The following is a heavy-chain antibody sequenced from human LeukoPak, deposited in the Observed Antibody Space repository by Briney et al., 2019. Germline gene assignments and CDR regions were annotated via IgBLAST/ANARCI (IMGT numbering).Heavy chain of an antibody. Sequence: SETLSLTCTVSGYSISSGYYWGWIRQPPGKGLEWIGSIYHSGSTYYNPSLKSRVTISVDTSKNQFSLKLSSVTAADTAVYYCARHLGYYYGSGSGRRTINWFDPWGQGTLVTVSS. V-gene: IGHV4-38-2*02. CDR3: ARHLGYYYGSGSGRRTINWFDP. D-gene: IGHD3-10*01. CDR1: GYSISSGYY. CDR2: IYHSGST. J-gene: IGHJ5*02.